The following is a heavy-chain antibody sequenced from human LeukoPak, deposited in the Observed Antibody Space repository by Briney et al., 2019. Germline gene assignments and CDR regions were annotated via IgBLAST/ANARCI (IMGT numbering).Heavy chain of an antibody. J-gene: IGHJ4*02. CDR3: ARDLSFDWFPYYFDY. D-gene: IGHD3-9*01. CDR1: GGSISSSTYH. V-gene: IGHV4-39*07. CDR2: IYYSGST. Sequence: SETLSLTCTVSGGSISSSTYHWDCIRQPPGKGLECIGSIYYSGSTYYNPSLKSRVTISVDTSKNQFSLKVSSVTAADTAIYYCARDLSFDWFPYYFDYWGQGILVTVSS.